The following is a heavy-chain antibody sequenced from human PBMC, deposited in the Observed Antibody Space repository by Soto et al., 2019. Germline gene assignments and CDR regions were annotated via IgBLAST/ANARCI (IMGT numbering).Heavy chain of an antibody. CDR3: ATLPPRIVVTVLPMPS. CDR2: VYHTETT. V-gene: IGHV4-4*02. Sequence: QVQLKQSGPRLARPSGTLSLTCVVSGDSVSSTHWWTWVRQTPAKGLEWIGEVYHTETTKYNPSLKNPVTISVDKSNNQFSLDLQYVTAAHTAVYYCATLPPRIVVTVLPMPSWGQGTLVTVSS. D-gene: IGHD2-15*01. J-gene: IGHJ1*01. CDR1: GDSVSSTHW.